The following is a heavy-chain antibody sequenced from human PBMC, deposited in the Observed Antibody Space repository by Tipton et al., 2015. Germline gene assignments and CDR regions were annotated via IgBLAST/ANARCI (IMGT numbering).Heavy chain of an antibody. D-gene: IGHD6-13*01. CDR1: GGSFSTYY. CDR2: ITHSGST. Sequence: TLSLTCAVSGGSFSTYYWSWIRQPPGKGLEWIAEITHSGSTNYNPSLKSRVTISVDKSKNQFSLKLSSVTAADTAVYYCARDGPYSSTWDFDYWGQGTLVTVSS. J-gene: IGHJ4*02. CDR3: ARDGPYSSTWDFDY. V-gene: IGHV4-34*01.